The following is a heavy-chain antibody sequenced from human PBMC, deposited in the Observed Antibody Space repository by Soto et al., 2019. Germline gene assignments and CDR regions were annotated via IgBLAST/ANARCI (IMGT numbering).Heavy chain of an antibody. CDR1: GDTFTDYY. V-gene: IGHV1-46*01. D-gene: IGHD2-21*01. CDR3: ARRVHVAVVSAALNN. Sequence: QVQLMQSGAEVKKPGASVKVSCKASGDTFTDYYIHWVRQAPGQGLEWMGTVNPSGGHTTYAQHVLGTVAMPGATSTCKPADDLSSVTTNRTARYCCARRVHVAVVSAALNNWGPGTLVTVCS. J-gene: IGHJ4*01. CDR2: VNPSGGHT.